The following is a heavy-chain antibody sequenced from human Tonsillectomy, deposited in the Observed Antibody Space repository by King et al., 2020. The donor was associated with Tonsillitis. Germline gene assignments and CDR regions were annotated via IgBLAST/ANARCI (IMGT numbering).Heavy chain of an antibody. CDR1: GDTFTGYY. Sequence: AQLVQSGAEVKTPGASVKVSCKASGDTFTGYYIHWVRQAPGQGLEWLVWINPNSGGTNYAQEFQGRVTMTRDASISTAYMELSRLRSDDTAVYYCARDYYGSGSIFFDPWGQGTLVTVSS. CDR3: ARDYYGSGSIFFDP. CDR2: INPNSGGT. V-gene: IGHV1-2*02. J-gene: IGHJ5*02. D-gene: IGHD3-10*01.